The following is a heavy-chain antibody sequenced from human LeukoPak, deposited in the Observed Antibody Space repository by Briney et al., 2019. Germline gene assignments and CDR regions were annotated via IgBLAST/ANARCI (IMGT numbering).Heavy chain of an antibody. CDR2: ISSGTTYI. D-gene: IGHD7-27*01. CDR1: GFTFSSFS. V-gene: IGHV3-21*01. Sequence: GGSLRLSCAASGFTFSSFSMNWVRQVPGKGLEWVSSISSGTTYIYYADSVKGRFTISRDNAKNSLYLQMNNLRAEDTAVYYCARGTGDLDYWGQGTLVTVSS. J-gene: IGHJ4*02. CDR3: ARGTGDLDY.